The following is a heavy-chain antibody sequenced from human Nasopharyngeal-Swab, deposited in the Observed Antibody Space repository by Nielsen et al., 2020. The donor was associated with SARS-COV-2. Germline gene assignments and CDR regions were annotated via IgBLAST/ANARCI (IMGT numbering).Heavy chain of an antibody. D-gene: IGHD6-13*01. J-gene: IGHJ4*02. CDR3: AKEERSSSWYVTFDY. V-gene: IGHV3-23*01. CDR2: ISGSGDRT. CDR1: GFTFSSYA. Sequence: GGSLRLSRAASGFTFSSYAMTWVRQAPGKGLEWVSAISGSGDRTYYAESVRGRFTISRDNSKNALYLQMNSLRAEDTAVYYCAKEERSSSWYVTFDYWGQGTLVTVSS.